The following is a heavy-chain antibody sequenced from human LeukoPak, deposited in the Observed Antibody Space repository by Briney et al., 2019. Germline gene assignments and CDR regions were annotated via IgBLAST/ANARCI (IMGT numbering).Heavy chain of an antibody. Sequence: SETLSLTCTVSGGSINSYYWSWIRQPPGKGLEWIGYIYYSGSTNYNPSLKSRVTISVDTSNNKFSLKLTSLTAADTAVYYCVRHLSAGRPAFDFWGQGTMVTVSS. V-gene: IGHV4-59*08. CDR3: VRHLSAGRPAFDF. CDR1: GGSINSYY. D-gene: IGHD2-15*01. CDR2: IYYSGST. J-gene: IGHJ3*01.